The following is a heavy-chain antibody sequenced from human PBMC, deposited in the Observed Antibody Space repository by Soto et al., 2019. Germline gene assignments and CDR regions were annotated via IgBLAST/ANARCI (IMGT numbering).Heavy chain of an antibody. V-gene: IGHV3-30*18. CDR1: GFTFSSYG. CDR2: ISYDGSNK. D-gene: IGHD2-15*01. J-gene: IGHJ6*02. CDR3: AKAGYCSGGSCYGPYYYYGMDV. Sequence: GGSLRLSCAASGFTFSSYGMHWVRQAPGKGLEWVAVISYDGSNKYYADSVKGRFTISRDNSKNTLYLQMNSLRAEDTAVYYCAKAGYCSGGSCYGPYYYYGMDVWGQGTTVTVSS.